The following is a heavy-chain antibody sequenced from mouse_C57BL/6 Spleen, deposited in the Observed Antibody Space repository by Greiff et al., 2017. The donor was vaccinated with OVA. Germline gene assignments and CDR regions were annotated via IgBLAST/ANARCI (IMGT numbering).Heavy chain of an antibody. D-gene: IGHD1-1*01. CDR2: ISYDGSN. Sequence: EVQLQQSGPGLVKPSQSLSLTCSVSGYSITSGYYWNWIRQFPGNKLEWMGYISYDGSNNYNPSLKNRISITRDTSKNQFFLKLNSVTTEDTATYYCARHYGSSSAIDYWGQGTSVTVSS. CDR1: GYSITSGYY. CDR3: ARHYGSSSAIDY. J-gene: IGHJ4*01. V-gene: IGHV3-6*01.